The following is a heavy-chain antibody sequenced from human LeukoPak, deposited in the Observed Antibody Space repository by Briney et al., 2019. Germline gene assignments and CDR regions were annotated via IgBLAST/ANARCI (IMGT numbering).Heavy chain of an antibody. CDR1: GFTFSTYA. D-gene: IGHD6-13*01. V-gene: IGHV3-23*01. Sequence: GGSLRLSCAASGFTFSTYAMNWVRQAPGKGLEWVSGISGSGGTTYYADSVKGRFTISRDNSKNTLYLQMNYLRAEDTALYYCAKNITAPTTPFDYWGPGNPG. CDR2: ISGSGGTT. J-gene: IGHJ4*02. CDR3: AKNITAPTTPFDY.